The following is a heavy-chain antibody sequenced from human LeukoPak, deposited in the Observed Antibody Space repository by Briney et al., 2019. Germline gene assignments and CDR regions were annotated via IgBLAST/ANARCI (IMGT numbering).Heavy chain of an antibody. CDR3: AREDYGSGSSHYGMDV. CDR1: GYTFTIYD. Sequence: VASVTVSCKASGYTFTIYDINWVRQAPGQGLEWMGWMNPNSGNTGYSQKFQGRVTMTRNTSISTAYMELSSLRSEDTAVYYCAREDYGSGSSHYGMDVWGQGTTVTVSS. D-gene: IGHD3-10*01. CDR2: MNPNSGNT. V-gene: IGHV1-8*01. J-gene: IGHJ6*02.